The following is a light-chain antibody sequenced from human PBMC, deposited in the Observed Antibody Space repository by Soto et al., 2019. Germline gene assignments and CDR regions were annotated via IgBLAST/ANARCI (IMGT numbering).Light chain of an antibody. CDR1: KNKFGSFDL. V-gene: IGLV2-23*02. CDR2: EVS. J-gene: IGLJ1*01. Sequence: QSALAQPASVSGSPGQAITISCTGNKNKFGSFDLVSWFQQYPGKAPKLILYEVSKRPLGVSNRFSGSKSGYTASLTISGLQAEDEGDYYCCSYADTTSLFVFGTGTKVTVL. CDR3: CSYADTTSLFV.